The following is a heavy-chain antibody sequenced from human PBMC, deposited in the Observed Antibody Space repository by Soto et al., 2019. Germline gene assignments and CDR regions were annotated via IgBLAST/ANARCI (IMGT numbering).Heavy chain of an antibody. V-gene: IGHV4-34*01. J-gene: IGHJ4*02. CDR1: GGSFSGYY. CDR3: ARPYCSGGSCKGSFDY. CDR2: INHSGST. Sequence: SETLSLTCAVYGGSFSGYYWSWIRQPPGKGLEWIGEINHSGSTNYNPSLKSRVTISVDTSKNQFSLKLSSVTAADTAVYYCARPYCSGGSCKGSFDYWGQGTLVTVSS. D-gene: IGHD2-15*01.